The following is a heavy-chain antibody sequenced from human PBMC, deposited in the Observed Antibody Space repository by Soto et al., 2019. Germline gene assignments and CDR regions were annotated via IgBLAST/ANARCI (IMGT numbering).Heavy chain of an antibody. D-gene: IGHD2-2*01. J-gene: IGHJ3*02. Sequence: SETLSLTCTVSGGSISSSSYYWGWIRQPPGKGPEWIGSIYYSGNTYYNPSLKSRVTISVDTSKNQFSLKLSSVTAADTAVYYCARNVVVPAPAAFDIWGQGTMVTVSS. V-gene: IGHV4-39*01. CDR3: ARNVVVPAPAAFDI. CDR2: IYYSGNT. CDR1: GGSISSSSYY.